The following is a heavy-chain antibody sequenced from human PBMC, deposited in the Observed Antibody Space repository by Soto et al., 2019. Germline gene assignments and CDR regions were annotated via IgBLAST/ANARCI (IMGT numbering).Heavy chain of an antibody. V-gene: IGHV3-21*01. Sequence: GGSLRLSWAASGFTFSSFSINWVRQAQGKGLEWVSSISSCSSYIYYADSVKGRFTISRDNAKNSLYLQMNSLRAEDTSVYYCARVRGNQLLGWFDPWGQGTLVTVSS. D-gene: IGHD2-2*01. CDR1: GFTFSSFS. CDR3: ARVRGNQLLGWFDP. CDR2: ISSCSSYI. J-gene: IGHJ5*02.